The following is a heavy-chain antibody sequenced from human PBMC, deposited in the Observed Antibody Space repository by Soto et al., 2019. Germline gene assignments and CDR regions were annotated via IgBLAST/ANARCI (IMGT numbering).Heavy chain of an antibody. J-gene: IGHJ6*02. CDR2: ISYSGST. D-gene: IGHD3-10*01. Sequence: PSETLSLTCTVSGGSISSSKNYWGWIRQPPGKGLEWIGTISYSGSTYYNPSLNGRGIISVDTSKNQFSLKLGSLTAADTAVYYCSRRYSFGSGKYGVDVCGQGSMVTVSS. CDR3: SRRYSFGSGKYGVDV. CDR1: GGSISSSKNY. V-gene: IGHV4-39*01.